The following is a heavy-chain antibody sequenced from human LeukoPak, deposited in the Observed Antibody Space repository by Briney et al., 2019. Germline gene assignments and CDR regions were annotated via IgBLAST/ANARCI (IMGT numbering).Heavy chain of an antibody. CDR3: AHRHNAAVGTGKKWFDP. CDR2: SYWDDYK. Sequence: SVPTLLNPTQTLTLTCTFSGFSLSTTGVGGGWIRQPPGKALEGLALSYWDDYKRYSPSLKSRLTINKDTSKNQVVITMTNMDPVDTATYYCAHRHNAAVGTGKKWFDPWGQGTLVTVSS. D-gene: IGHD6-13*01. CDR1: GFSLSTTGVG. V-gene: IGHV2-5*02. J-gene: IGHJ5*02.